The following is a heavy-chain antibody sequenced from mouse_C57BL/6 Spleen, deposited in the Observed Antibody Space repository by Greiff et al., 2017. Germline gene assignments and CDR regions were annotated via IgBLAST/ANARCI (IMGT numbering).Heavy chain of an antibody. CDR1: GYTFTSYW. Sequence: VQLQQPGAELVRPGSSVKLSCKASGYTFTSYWMHWVKQRPIQGLEWIGNIDPSDSETHYNQKFKDKATLTVDKSSSTAYMQLSSLTSEDSAVYYCAREIGMITTGYYYAMDYWGQGTSVTVSS. J-gene: IGHJ4*01. D-gene: IGHD2-4*01. CDR3: AREIGMITTGYYYAMDY. V-gene: IGHV1-52*01. CDR2: IDPSDSET.